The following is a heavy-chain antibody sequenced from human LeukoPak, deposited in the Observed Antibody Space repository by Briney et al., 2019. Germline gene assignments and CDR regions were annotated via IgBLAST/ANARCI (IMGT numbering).Heavy chain of an antibody. CDR1: GGSFSGYY. CDR2: INHSGST. J-gene: IGHJ4*02. CDR3: ASRLWFGELIGER. D-gene: IGHD3-10*01. V-gene: IGHV4-34*01. Sequence: SETLSLTCAVYGGSFSGYYWSWIRQSPGKGLEWIGEINHSGSTNYNPPLKSRVTISVDTSKNQFSLKLSSVTAADTAVYYCASRLWFGELIGERWGQGTLVTVSS.